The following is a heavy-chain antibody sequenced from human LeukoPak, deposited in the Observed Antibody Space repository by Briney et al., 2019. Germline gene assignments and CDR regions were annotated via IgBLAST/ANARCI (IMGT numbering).Heavy chain of an antibody. J-gene: IGHJ4*02. Sequence: GGSLRLSCAASGFTFSSYAMHWVRQAPGKGLEWVAVISYDGSNKYYADSVKGRFTISRDNSKNTLYLQMNSLRVEDTAVYYCAKSMDILTGYLWSLDYWGQGTLVTVSS. CDR3: AKSMDILTGYLWSLDY. D-gene: IGHD3-9*01. CDR1: GFTFSSYA. V-gene: IGHV3-30*04. CDR2: ISYDGSNK.